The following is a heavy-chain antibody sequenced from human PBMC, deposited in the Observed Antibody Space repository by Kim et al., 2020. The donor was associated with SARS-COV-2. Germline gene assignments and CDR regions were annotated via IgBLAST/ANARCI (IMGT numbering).Heavy chain of an antibody. J-gene: IGHJ6*02. CDR3: ARDRSSMDV. V-gene: IGHV3-33*01. Sequence: NKYYADSVKGRFTISRDNSKNTLYLQMNSLRAEDTAVYYCARDRSSMDVWGQGTTVTVSS. CDR2: NK.